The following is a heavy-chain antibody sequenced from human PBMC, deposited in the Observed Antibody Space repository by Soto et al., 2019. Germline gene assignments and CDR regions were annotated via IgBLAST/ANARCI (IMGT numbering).Heavy chain of an antibody. D-gene: IGHD3-10*01. J-gene: IGHJ4*02. V-gene: IGHV1-3*01. CDR2: INAGNGNT. CDR1: GYTFTSYG. CDR3: ARSITYYYGSGRYDPHDL. Sequence: ASVKVSCKASGYTFTSYGISWVRQAPGQRLEWMGWINAGNGNTKYSQKFQGRVTITRDTSASTAYMELSSLRSEDTAVYYCARSITYYYGSGRYDPHDLWGQRTLHIVSS.